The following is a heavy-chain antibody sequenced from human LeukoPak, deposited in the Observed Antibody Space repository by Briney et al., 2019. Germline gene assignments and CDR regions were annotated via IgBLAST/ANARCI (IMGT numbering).Heavy chain of an antibody. CDR3: ARDVFGRLVRSYYFDY. CDR2: TYYRSKWYN. J-gene: IGHJ4*02. D-gene: IGHD6-19*01. CDR1: GDSFSSNSAA. V-gene: IGHV6-1*01. Sequence: SQTLSLTCAISGDSFSSNSAAWNWIRQSPSRGLEWLGRTYYRSKWYNDYAVSVKSRITINPDTSKNQFSLQLNSVTPEDTAVYYCARDVFGRLVRSYYFDYWGQGTLVTVSS.